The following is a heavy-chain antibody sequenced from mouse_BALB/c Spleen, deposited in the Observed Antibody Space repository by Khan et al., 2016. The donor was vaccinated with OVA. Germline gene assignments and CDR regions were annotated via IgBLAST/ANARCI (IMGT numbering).Heavy chain of an antibody. Sequence: EVKLVESGAELVKSGATVKLSCTASGLNIKDTYMHWLEQWPEQGLEWIGRIDPPNGHSKFDPQFQGKATITADKFSKHADLQLSSLTTKDTAVYYCARMARKWGQGTTLTVSS. CDR3: ARMARK. J-gene: IGHJ2*01. V-gene: IGHV14-3*02. CDR1: GLNIKDTY. CDR2: IDPPNGHS.